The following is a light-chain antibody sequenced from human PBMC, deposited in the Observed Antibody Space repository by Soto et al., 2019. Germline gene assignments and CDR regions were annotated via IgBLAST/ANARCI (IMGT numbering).Light chain of an antibody. Sequence: QSALTQPASVSGSPGQSITISCTGTSSDVGGYNYVSWYQQHPGKAPKLMIYDVSNRPSGVSNRFSGSKSGNTASLTISGLQAEDEADYYCSSYTNSSTRSWVFGGGTKLTVL. CDR3: SSYTNSSTRSWV. V-gene: IGLV2-14*01. CDR1: SSDVGGYNY. J-gene: IGLJ3*02. CDR2: DVS.